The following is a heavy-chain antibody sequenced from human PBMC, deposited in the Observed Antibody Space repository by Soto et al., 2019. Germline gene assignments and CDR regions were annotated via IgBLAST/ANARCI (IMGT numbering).Heavy chain of an antibody. CDR2: LYWDDDK. D-gene: IGHD3-10*01. CDR1: GFSLTTSGVG. J-gene: IGHJ4*02. V-gene: IGHV2-5*02. Sequence: QITLKESGPTLVKPTQTLTLTCTFSGFSLTTSGVGVGWIRQPPGKALEWLALLYWDDDKRYSPSLKSRLNITMDTPNNQVVLTMTNMDPVDTGTYFCAHSSGRSGDYWGQGTLVTVSS. CDR3: AHSSGRSGDY.